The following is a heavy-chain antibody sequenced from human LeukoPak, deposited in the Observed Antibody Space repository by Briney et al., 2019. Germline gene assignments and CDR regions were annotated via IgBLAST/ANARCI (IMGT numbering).Heavy chain of an antibody. V-gene: IGHV1-24*01. CDR1: GYTLTELS. J-gene: IGHJ6*02. D-gene: IGHD1-26*01. CDR2: FDPEDGET. CDR3: ATEPPYSGSYLGYYYYYGMDV. Sequence: GASVKVSCKVSGYTLTELSMHWVRQAPGKGLEWMGGFDPEDGETIYAQKFQGRVTMTEDTSTDTAYMELSSLRSEDTAVYYCATEPPYSGSYLGYYYYYGMDVWGQGTTVTVSS.